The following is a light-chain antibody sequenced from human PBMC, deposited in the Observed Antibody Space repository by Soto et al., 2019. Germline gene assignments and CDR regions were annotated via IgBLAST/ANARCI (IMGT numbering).Light chain of an antibody. Sequence: DIQMTQSPSSLSASVGDRVTITCRASQSISSYLNWYQQKSGKAPKLLIYDASSLESGVPSRFSGSGSGTEFTLTISSLQPDDFATYYCQQYNSWTFGQGTKVDIK. J-gene: IGKJ1*01. CDR1: QSISSY. CDR2: DAS. CDR3: QQYNSWT. V-gene: IGKV1-5*01.